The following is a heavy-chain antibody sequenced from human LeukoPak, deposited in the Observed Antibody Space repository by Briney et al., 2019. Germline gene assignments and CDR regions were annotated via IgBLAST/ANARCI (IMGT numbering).Heavy chain of an antibody. Sequence: SETLSLTCTVSGGSISSYYWSWIRQPPGKGLEWIGYIYYSGSTNYNPSLKSRVTISVDTSKNQFSLKLSSVTAADTAVYYCARTAALSPVGYFDYWGQGTLVTVSS. CDR1: GGSISSYY. V-gene: IGHV4-59*08. D-gene: IGHD6-25*01. CDR2: IYYSGST. CDR3: ARTAALSPVGYFDY. J-gene: IGHJ4*02.